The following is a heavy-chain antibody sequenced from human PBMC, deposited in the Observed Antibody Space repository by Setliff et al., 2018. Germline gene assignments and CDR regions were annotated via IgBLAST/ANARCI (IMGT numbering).Heavy chain of an antibody. J-gene: IGHJ3*02. Sequence: RASVKVSCKASGGTFSSYAISWVRQAPGQGLEWMGGIIPIFGTANYAQKFQSRVTITTDESTSTAYMELSSLRSEDTAVYFCARGCSSGSCYPHDVFAIWGQGTMVTVSS. CDR2: IIPIFGTA. D-gene: IGHD2-15*01. CDR1: GGTFSSYA. CDR3: ARGCSSGSCYPHDVFAI. V-gene: IGHV1-69*05.